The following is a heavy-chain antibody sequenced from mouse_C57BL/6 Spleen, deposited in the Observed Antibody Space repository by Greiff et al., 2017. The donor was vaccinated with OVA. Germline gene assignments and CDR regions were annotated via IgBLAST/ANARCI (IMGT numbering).Heavy chain of an antibody. Sequence: LVESGPELVKPGASVKLSCKASGYTFTSYDINWVKQRPGQGLEWIGWIYPRDGSTQYNEKFKGKATLTVDTSSSTAYMELHSLTSEDSAVYFCARSGDGYYGGVYYAMDYWGQGTSVTVSS. J-gene: IGHJ4*01. V-gene: IGHV1-85*01. D-gene: IGHD2-3*01. CDR1: GYTFTSYD. CDR2: IYPRDGST. CDR3: ARSGDGYYGGVYYAMDY.